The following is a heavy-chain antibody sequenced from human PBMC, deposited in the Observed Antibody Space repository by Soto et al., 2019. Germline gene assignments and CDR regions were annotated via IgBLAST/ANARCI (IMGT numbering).Heavy chain of an antibody. D-gene: IGHD1-26*01. CDR2: ITGSGENT. J-gene: IGHJ6*02. Sequence: PGGSLRRSCAASGFTFDNYAMNWVRQAPGKGLEWVSGITGSGENTYYADSVKGRFTISRDNSKNTLYVQLNSLRVEDTAIYYCAKVSLGATTITDFYYYGMDVWGQGTMVTVSS. CDR1: GFTFDNYA. V-gene: IGHV3-23*01. CDR3: AKVSLGATTITDFYYYGMDV.